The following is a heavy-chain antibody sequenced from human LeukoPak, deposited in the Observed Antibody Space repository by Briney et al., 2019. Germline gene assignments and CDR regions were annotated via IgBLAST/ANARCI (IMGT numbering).Heavy chain of an antibody. D-gene: IGHD2-21*01. J-gene: IGHJ4*02. CDR3: ATSNDAKIAPFDH. Sequence: SETLSLTCTVSGVSMSAYQWSWVRQSPEKGLEWIGCINTKGETSYNPSLKSRVTTSVDNSKSQFSLRLTSLTAADTAVYYCATSNDAKIAPFDHWGQGAPVTVSS. CDR1: GVSMSAYQ. CDR2: INTKGET. V-gene: IGHV4-4*09.